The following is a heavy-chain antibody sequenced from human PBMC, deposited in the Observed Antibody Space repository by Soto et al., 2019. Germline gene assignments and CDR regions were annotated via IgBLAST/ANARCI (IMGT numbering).Heavy chain of an antibody. Sequence: SETLSLTXAVYGGSLSGYYWSWIRQAPGKGLEWIGEINHSGSTNYNPSLKSRVTISVDTSKNQFSLKLSSVTAADTAVYYCARAGYSSSWYPRLGYWGQGTLVTVSS. CDR2: INHSGST. J-gene: IGHJ4*02. V-gene: IGHV4-34*01. CDR1: GGSLSGYY. D-gene: IGHD6-13*01. CDR3: ARAGYSSSWYPRLGY.